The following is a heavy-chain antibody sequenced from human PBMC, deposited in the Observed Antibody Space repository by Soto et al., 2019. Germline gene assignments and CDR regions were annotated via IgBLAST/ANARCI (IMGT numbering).Heavy chain of an antibody. V-gene: IGHV1-69*06. D-gene: IGHD6-13*01. Sequence: QVQLVQSGAEAKKPGSSVKVSCKTSGGTFSSDAINWVRQAPGQGLEWMGGIGPLFRTTNYAQKFQGRVTITADTSTYTVYMELSELRSGDTAVYYCARGGYSSTWSNLLDRSGLDVWGQGTTVTVSS. CDR3: ARGGYSSTWSNLLDRSGLDV. J-gene: IGHJ6*02. CDR1: GGTFSSDA. CDR2: IGPLFRTT.